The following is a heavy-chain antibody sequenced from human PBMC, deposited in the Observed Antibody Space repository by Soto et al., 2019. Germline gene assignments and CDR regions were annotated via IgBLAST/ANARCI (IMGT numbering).Heavy chain of an antibody. CDR1: GYTFTDYY. V-gene: IGHV1-2*02. CDR2: INPDSGGT. Sequence: ASVKVSCKASGYTFTDYYMHRVRQAPGQGLEWMGWINPDSGGTRYTQKFQGRVTMTRDTSITTAYMELSRLRYDDTAVYYCAREMDYYRTWGQGTLVTVSS. CDR3: AREMDYYRT. J-gene: IGHJ5*02. D-gene: IGHD3-22*01.